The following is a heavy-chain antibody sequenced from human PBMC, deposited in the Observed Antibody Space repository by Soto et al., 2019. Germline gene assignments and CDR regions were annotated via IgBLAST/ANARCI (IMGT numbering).Heavy chain of an antibody. CDR1: GYSFTSYW. CDR2: IYPGDSDT. CDR3: ARTYGYSPYGGPDLFDY. Sequence: EVQLVQSGAELKKPGESLKISCKGSGYSFTSYWIAWVRQMPGKGLEWMGIIYPGDSDTIYSPSFQGQVTISADKSINTAYLQWSSLRASDTAIYYCARTYGYSPYGGPDLFDYWGQGTLVTVSA. V-gene: IGHV5-51*01. D-gene: IGHD5-12*01. J-gene: IGHJ4*02.